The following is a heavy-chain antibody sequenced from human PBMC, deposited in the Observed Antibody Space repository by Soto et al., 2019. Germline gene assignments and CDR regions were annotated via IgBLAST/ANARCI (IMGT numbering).Heavy chain of an antibody. D-gene: IGHD2-2*01. J-gene: IGHJ4*02. V-gene: IGHV3-23*01. CDR1: GFTFSSYA. CDR3: AKDRSRTSCYAFDY. Sequence: GGSLRLSCAASGFTFSSYAMIWVRQAPGKGLEWVSAINSRGGSTYYADSVKGRFTISRDSSKNTLYLQMNSLRAEDTAVYYCAKDRSRTSCYAFDYGGQGTLVPV. CDR2: INSRGGST.